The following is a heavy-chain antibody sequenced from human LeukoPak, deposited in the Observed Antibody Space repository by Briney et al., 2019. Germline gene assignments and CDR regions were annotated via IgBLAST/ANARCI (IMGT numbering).Heavy chain of an antibody. Sequence: GGSLRLSCAASGFTFSSYWMSWVRQAPGKGLEWVANIKQDGSEKYYVDSVKGRFTISRDNAKNSLYLKMNSLRAEDTAVYYCARDEYQLPAPYYYYGMDVWGKGTTVTVSS. D-gene: IGHD2-2*01. J-gene: IGHJ6*04. V-gene: IGHV3-7*03. CDR1: GFTFSSYW. CDR3: ARDEYQLPAPYYYYGMDV. CDR2: IKQDGSEK.